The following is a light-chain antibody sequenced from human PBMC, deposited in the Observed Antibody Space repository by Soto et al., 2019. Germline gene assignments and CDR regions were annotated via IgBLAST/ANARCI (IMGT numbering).Light chain of an antibody. CDR3: HQYHNFPRT. CDR1: QSITNN. J-gene: IGKJ1*01. V-gene: IGKV3-15*01. CDR2: GAS. Sequence: ELVTTQSPATLSLPPRQRATLCCRASQSITNNLAWYQQRPGQAPRLLIYGASTRATGVPARFSGSGSGTEFTLTVSSLQPDDFATYYCHQYHNFPRTFGQGTKVDIK.